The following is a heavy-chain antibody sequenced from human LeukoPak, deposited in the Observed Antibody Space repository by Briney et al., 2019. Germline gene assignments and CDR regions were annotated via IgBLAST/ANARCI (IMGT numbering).Heavy chain of an antibody. CDR3: AREGCSSTSCAPFDY. CDR1: GYTFTGYY. CDR2: INPNSGGT. D-gene: IGHD2-2*01. J-gene: IGHJ4*02. V-gene: IGHV1-2*02. Sequence: ASVTVTLKSSGYTFTGYYMHWVRQPPGQGREWVGWINPNSGGTNYAQKFQGRVIMTRDTSISTAYMELSRLRSDDTAVYYCAREGCSSTSCAPFDYWGQGTLVTASS.